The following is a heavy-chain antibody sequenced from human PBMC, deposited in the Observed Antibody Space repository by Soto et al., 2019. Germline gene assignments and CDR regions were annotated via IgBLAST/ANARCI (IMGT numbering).Heavy chain of an antibody. CDR2: ISSGGAYI. V-gene: IGHV3-21*01. CDR1: GFTFSSYN. CDR3: ARDSSSWSIWFDP. Sequence: EVQLVESGGGLVKPGGSLRLSCAASGFTFSSYNMNWVHQAPGKGLEWVSSISSGGAYIKYADSVKGRFTISRDTAKNSLYLQMNSLRVEDTAVYYCARDSSSWSIWFDPWGQGTLVTVSS. J-gene: IGHJ5*02. D-gene: IGHD6-13*01.